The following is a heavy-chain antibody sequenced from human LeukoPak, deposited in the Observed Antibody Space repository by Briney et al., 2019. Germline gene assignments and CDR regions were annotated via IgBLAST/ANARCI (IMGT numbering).Heavy chain of an antibody. V-gene: IGHV3-23*01. CDR1: GFTFSSYA. CDR2: TSGSGGST. CDR3: AKRHSSGWYYFDY. Sequence: PGGSLRLSCAASGFTFSSYAMSWVRQAPGKGLEWVSATSGSGGSTYYADSVKGRFTISRDDSKNTLYLQMNTLRAEDTAVYYCAKRHSSGWYYFDYWGQGTLVTVSS. J-gene: IGHJ4*02. D-gene: IGHD6-19*01.